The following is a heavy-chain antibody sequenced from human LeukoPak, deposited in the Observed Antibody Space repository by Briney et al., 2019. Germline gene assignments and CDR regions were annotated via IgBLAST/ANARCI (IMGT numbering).Heavy chain of an antibody. Sequence: PGGSLRLSCAASGFTFSSYWMHWVRQAPGKGLVWVSRINTDGIGTTYADSVKGRFTISRDNSKNTLYLQMNSLRAEDTAVYYCAREARGAFDIWGQGTMVTVSS. CDR3: AREARGAFDI. D-gene: IGHD3-10*01. V-gene: IGHV3-74*01. J-gene: IGHJ3*02. CDR2: INTDGIGT. CDR1: GFTFSSYW.